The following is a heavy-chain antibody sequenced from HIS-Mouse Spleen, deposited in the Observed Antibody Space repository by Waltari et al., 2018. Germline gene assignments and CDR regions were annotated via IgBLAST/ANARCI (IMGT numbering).Heavy chain of an antibody. CDR2: IYYSGST. V-gene: IGHV4-39*07. J-gene: IGHJ2*01. CDR1: GGSISSSIYY. Sequence: QLQLQESGPGLVKPSETLSLTCTVSGGSISSSIYYGGWIRPPPGKGLEWIGSIYYSGSTYYNPSLKSRVTISVDTSKNQFSLKLSSVTAADTAVYYCAREIPYSSSWYDWYFDLWGRGTLVTVSS. CDR3: AREIPYSSSWYDWYFDL. D-gene: IGHD6-13*01.